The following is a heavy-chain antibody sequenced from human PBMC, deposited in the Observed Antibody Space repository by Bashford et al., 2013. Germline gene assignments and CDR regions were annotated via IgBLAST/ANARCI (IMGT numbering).Heavy chain of an antibody. CDR2: IYYSGST. Sequence: SETLSLTCTVSGGSISSSSYYWGWIRQPPGKGLEWIGSIYYSGSTYYNPSLKSRVTISVDTSKNQFSLKLSSVTAADTAVYYCARDLGQDEGDHDYWGPGEPLVTVSS. CDR1: GGSISSSSYY. V-gene: IGHV4-39*02. J-gene: IGHJ4*02. D-gene: IGHD3-16*01. CDR3: ARDLGQDEGDHDY.